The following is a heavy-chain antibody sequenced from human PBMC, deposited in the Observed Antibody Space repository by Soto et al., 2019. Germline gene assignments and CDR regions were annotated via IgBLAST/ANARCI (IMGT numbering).Heavy chain of an antibody. CDR2: IYGDSSGI. Sequence: PGGSLRLSCAASGFTFGTFAMNWVLQPPGKGLEWVSGIYGDSSGIFYADSVKGRFTISRDNYKNTLYLQMNSLRAEDTAVYYCAKDVRRDGYWDIDYWGQGTLVTVSS. D-gene: IGHD5-12*01. CDR1: GFTFGTFA. J-gene: IGHJ4*02. V-gene: IGHV3-23*03. CDR3: AKDVRRDGYWDIDY.